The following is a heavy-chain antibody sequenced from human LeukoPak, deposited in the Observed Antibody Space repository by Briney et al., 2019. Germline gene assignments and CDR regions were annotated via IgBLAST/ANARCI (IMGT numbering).Heavy chain of an antibody. V-gene: IGHV3-73*01. Sequence: GGSLRLSCAASGFTFSGSAIHWVRQASGKGLEWVGRIRSKANNYATAYAASVRGRFSISRDASKNTAYLQMNNLDAEDTAVYYCTRRDDYGDYKSFAYWGQGTLVTVSS. CDR2: IRSKANNYAT. CDR3: TRRDDYGDYKSFAY. J-gene: IGHJ4*02. CDR1: GFTFSGSA. D-gene: IGHD4-17*01.